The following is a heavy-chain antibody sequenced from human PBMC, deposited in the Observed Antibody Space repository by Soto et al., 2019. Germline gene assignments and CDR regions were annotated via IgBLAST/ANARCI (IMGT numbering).Heavy chain of an antibody. V-gene: IGHV1-69*06. D-gene: IGHD5-18*01. CDR1: GGTFSSYA. Sequence: ASVKVSCKASGGTFSSYAISWVRQAPGQGLEWMGGIIPIFGTANYAQKFQCRVTITADKSTSTAYMELSSLRSEDTAVYYCAGGYSYGSYYYYYIGAFEFGGQGTMVTVSS. CDR3: AGGYSYGSYYYYYIGAFEF. CDR2: IIPIFGTA. J-gene: IGHJ3*01.